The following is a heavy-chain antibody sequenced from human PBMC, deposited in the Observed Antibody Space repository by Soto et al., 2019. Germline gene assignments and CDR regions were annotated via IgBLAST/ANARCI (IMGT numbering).Heavy chain of an antibody. V-gene: IGHV3-23*01. CDR1: GFTFSSYA. D-gene: IGHD2-15*01. Sequence: EVQLLESGGGLVQPGGSLRLSCAASGFTFSSYAMSWVRQAPGKGLEWVSAISGSGGSTYYADSVKGRFTISRDNSKNTLYLQINSLRAEDTAVYYCAKDRLHYCSGGSCYPDYWGQGTLVTVSS. CDR2: ISGSGGST. CDR3: AKDRLHYCSGGSCYPDY. J-gene: IGHJ4*02.